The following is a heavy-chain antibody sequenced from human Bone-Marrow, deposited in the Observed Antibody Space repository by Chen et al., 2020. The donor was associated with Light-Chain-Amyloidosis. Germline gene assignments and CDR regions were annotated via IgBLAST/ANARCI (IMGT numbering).Heavy chain of an antibody. CDR3: ARMFGFCSGGSCYSAYFDY. CDR1: GGSISINSYY. J-gene: IGHJ4*02. D-gene: IGHD2-15*01. Sequence: QLQLQESGPGLVRPSETLSLTCTVSGGSISINSYYWGWIRQPPGKGLEWIGSMSYSGSTYYRPSPKSRVTISVDTHKNQFSLRLNSVTAADTALYYCARMFGFCSGGSCYSAYFDYWGKGALVTVSS. V-gene: IGHV4-39*01. CDR2: MSYSGST.